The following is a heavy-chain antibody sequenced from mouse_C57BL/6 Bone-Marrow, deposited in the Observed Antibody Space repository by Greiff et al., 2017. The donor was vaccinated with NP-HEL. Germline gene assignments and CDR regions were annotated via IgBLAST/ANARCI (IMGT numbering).Heavy chain of an antibody. CDR2: ISDGGSYT. J-gene: IGHJ1*03. CDR1: GFTFSSYA. V-gene: IGHV5-4*01. D-gene: IGHD1-1*01. CDR3: ARGYYSWYFDV. Sequence: EVQRVESGGGLVKPGGSLKLSCAASGFTFSSYAMSWVRQTPEKRLEWVATISDGGSYTYYPDNVKGRFTISRDNAKNNLYLQMSHLKSEDTAMYYCARGYYSWYFDVWGTGTTVTVSS.